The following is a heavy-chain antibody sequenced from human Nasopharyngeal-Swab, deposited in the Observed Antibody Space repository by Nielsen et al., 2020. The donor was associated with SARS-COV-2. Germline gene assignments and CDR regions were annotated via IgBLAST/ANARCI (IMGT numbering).Heavy chain of an antibody. CDR1: GGSISSHY. CDR3: AGAVAGTGWDY. Sequence: SETLSLTCTVSGGSISSHYWSWIRQPPGKGPEWIGYIYYSGSTNYSPSLKSRVTISVDTSKNQFSLKLSSVTAAGTAVYYCAGAVAGTGWDYWGQGTLVTVSS. CDR2: IYYSGST. J-gene: IGHJ4*02. D-gene: IGHD6-19*01. V-gene: IGHV4-59*11.